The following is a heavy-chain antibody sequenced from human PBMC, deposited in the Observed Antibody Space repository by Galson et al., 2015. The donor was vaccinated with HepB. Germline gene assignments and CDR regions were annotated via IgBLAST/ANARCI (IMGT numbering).Heavy chain of an antibody. Sequence: SLRLSCAAAGFTFSNVSMNWVRQAPGKGLEWVSSISSSGSYIFHADAVKGRFTISRDNAKNSLYLQMNSLRADDTAVYYCARINMGPFSHDSWSGPLWGQGTTVTVSS. V-gene: IGHV3-21*01. CDR2: ISSSGSYI. CDR1: GFTFSNVS. D-gene: IGHD3-3*01. CDR3: ARINMGPFSHDSWSGPL. J-gene: IGHJ6*02.